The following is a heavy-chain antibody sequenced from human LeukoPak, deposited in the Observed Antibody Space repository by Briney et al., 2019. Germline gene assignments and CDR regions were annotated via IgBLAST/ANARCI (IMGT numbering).Heavy chain of an antibody. D-gene: IGHD1-26*01. CDR1: GDSISNYY. V-gene: IGHV4-59*01. Sequence: PSETLSLTCTVSGDSISNYYWSWIRQPPGKGLEWIGFIYFSGTTNYNPSLKSRVTISVDTSKNQFSLKLSSVTAADTAVYYCARHGGSYTFDFWGQGVLVTVSS. CDR2: IYFSGTT. CDR3: ARHGGSYTFDF. J-gene: IGHJ4*02.